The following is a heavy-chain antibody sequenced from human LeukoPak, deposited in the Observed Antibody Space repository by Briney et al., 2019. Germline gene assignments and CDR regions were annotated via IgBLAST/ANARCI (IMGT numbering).Heavy chain of an antibody. CDR2: IYSGGST. V-gene: IGHV3-66*04. CDR3: ARRTSSNYVDS. J-gene: IGHJ4*02. Sequence: GGSLRLSCAASGFTVSSNYMSWVRQAPGKGLEWVSVIYSGGSTYYADSVKGRFTISRDNSKNTLYPQMNSLRAEDTAVYYCARRTSSNYVDSWGQGTLVTVSS. CDR1: GFTVSSNY. D-gene: IGHD4-11*01.